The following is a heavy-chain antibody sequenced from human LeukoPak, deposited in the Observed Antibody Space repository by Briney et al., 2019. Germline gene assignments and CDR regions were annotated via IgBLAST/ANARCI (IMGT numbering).Heavy chain of an antibody. CDR3: ARVEATLNWFDP. D-gene: IGHD1-26*01. Sequence: VASVKVSCKASGGTFSNYAISWVRQAPGQGLEWMGGIIPIFGTANYAQKFRGRVTITADKSTRTAYMELSSLRSDDTAVYYCARVEATLNWFDPWGQGTLVTVSS. CDR2: IIPIFGTA. CDR1: GGTFSNYA. J-gene: IGHJ5*02. V-gene: IGHV1-69*06.